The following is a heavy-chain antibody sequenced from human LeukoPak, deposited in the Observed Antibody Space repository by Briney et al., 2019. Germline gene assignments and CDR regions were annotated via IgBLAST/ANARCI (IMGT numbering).Heavy chain of an antibody. CDR3: AAPRYCSGGSCYPSFDY. CDR2: INPNNGGT. J-gene: IGHJ4*02. CDR1: GYTFTDYY. V-gene: IGHV1-2*02. D-gene: IGHD2-15*01. Sequence: GASVKVSCKASGYTFTDYYMHWVRQAPGRGLEWMGWINPNNGGTKYAQKFQGRVTMTRDTSISTAYMELSSLRSDDTAVYYCAAPRYCSGGSCYPSFDYWGQGTLVTVSS.